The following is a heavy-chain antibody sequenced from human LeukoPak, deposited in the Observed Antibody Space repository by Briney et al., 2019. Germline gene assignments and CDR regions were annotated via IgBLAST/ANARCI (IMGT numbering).Heavy chain of an antibody. CDR3: ARDAGCSGGSCYSDFFDP. V-gene: IGHV3-23*01. Sequence: GGSLRLSCAASGITFSNHAMSWVRQAPGKGLEWVASIATNGGNTYYADSVKARFTISRDNSKNTLYLQMNSLRAEDTAVYYCARDAGCSGGSCYSDFFDPWGQGTLVTVSS. D-gene: IGHD2-15*01. J-gene: IGHJ5*02. CDR1: GITFSNHA. CDR2: IATNGGNT.